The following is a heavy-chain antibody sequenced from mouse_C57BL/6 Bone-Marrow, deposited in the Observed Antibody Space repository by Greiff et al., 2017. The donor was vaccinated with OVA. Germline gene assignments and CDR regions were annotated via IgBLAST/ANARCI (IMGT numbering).Heavy chain of an antibody. V-gene: IGHV5-6*01. Sequence: EVHLVESGGDLVKPGGSLKLSCAASGFTFSSYGMSWVRQTPDKRLEWVATISSGGSYTYYPDSVKGRFTISRDNAKNTLYLQMSSLKSEDTAMYYCARHGTPITTVVAGDYWGQGTTLTVSS. CDR3: ARHGTPITTVVAGDY. J-gene: IGHJ2*01. D-gene: IGHD1-1*01. CDR2: ISSGGSYT. CDR1: GFTFSSYG.